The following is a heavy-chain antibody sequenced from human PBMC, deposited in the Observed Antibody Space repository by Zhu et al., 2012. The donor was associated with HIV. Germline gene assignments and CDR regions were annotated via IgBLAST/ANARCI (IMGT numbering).Heavy chain of an antibody. J-gene: IGHJ3*02. V-gene: IGHV4-59*11. CDR2: IYYSGST. D-gene: IGHD6-19*01. Sequence: QVQLQESGPGLVKPSETLSLTCTVSGGSISSHYWSWIRQPPGKGLEWIGYIYYSGSTNYNPSLKSRVTISVDTSKNQFSLKLSSVTAADTAVYYCARVAIRGWYLDAFDIWGQGTMVTASS. CDR1: GGSISSHY. CDR3: ARVAIRGWYLDAFDI.